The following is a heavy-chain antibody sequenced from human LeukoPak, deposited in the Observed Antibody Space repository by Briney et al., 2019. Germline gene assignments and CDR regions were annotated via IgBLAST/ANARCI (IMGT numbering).Heavy chain of an antibody. V-gene: IGHV3-21*01. CDR1: GFTFSSYS. CDR3: ARTGVVVAALERGVANWFDP. J-gene: IGHJ5*02. CDR2: ISSSSSYI. D-gene: IGHD2-15*01. Sequence: GGSLRLSCAASGFTFSSYSINWVRQAPGKGLEWVSSISSSSSYIYYADSVKGRFTISRDNAKSSLYLQMNSLRVEDTAVYYCARTGVVVAALERGVANWFDPWGQGTLVTVSS.